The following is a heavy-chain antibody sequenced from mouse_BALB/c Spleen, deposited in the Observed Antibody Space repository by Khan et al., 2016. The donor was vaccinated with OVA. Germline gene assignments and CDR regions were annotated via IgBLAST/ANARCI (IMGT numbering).Heavy chain of an antibody. D-gene: IGHD1-1*01. CDR3: ASGNYYACYFDY. V-gene: IGHV3-2*02. Sequence: EVQLQESGPGLVKPSQSLSLTCTATGYSITSGYAWNWLRQFPGNKLEWMGYISYSGVTSYTPSLKSRISISRDKAKNQFYLQLTSVTSEDTATYKDASGNYYACYFDYWGQGTTLTVSS. CDR2: ISYSGVT. J-gene: IGHJ2*01. CDR1: GYSITSGYA.